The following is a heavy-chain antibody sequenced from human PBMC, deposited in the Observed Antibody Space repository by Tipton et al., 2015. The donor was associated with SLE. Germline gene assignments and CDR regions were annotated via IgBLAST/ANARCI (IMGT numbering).Heavy chain of an antibody. CDR3: HYGDYEGY. D-gene: IGHD4-17*01. J-gene: IGHJ4*02. CDR1: GFTFSSYA. Sequence: SLRLSCAASGFTFSSYAMHWVRQAPGKGLEWVAVISYDGSNKYYADSVKGRFTISRDNSKNTLYLQMNSLRAEDTAVYYAHYGDYEGYWGQGTLVTVSS. V-gene: IGHV3-30-3*01. CDR2: ISYDGSNK.